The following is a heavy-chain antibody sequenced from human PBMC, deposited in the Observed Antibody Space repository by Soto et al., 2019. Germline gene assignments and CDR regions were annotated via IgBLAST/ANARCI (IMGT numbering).Heavy chain of an antibody. CDR1: GITVRSNY. J-gene: IGHJ4*02. V-gene: IGHV3-53*02. CDR3: AREWYYGSGNSQKYFDY. CDR2: IYSGGST. Sequence: EDQLVETGRGLIQPGGSLRLSCGVSGITVRSNYMSWVRQAPGKGLEWVSIIYSGGSTYYADSVKGRFTISRDNSKNTLYLQMNSLRAEDTAVYYCAREWYYGSGNSQKYFDYWGQGTLVTVSS. D-gene: IGHD3-10*01.